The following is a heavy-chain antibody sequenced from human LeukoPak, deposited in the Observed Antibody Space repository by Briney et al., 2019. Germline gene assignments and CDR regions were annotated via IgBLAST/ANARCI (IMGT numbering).Heavy chain of an antibody. J-gene: IGHJ4*02. D-gene: IGHD5-18*01. Sequence: GGFLRLSCAASGFTFRSYSMNWVRQAPGKGLEWVSYISSSSSTIYYADSVKGRFTISRDNAKNSLYLQMSSLRAEDTAVYYCARDLGYSYGFDYWGQGTLVTVSS. V-gene: IGHV3-48*04. CDR1: GFTFRSYS. CDR2: ISSSSSTI. CDR3: ARDLGYSYGFDY.